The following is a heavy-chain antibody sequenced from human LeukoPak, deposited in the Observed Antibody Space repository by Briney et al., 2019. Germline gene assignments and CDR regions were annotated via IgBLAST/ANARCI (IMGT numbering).Heavy chain of an antibody. CDR2: ISGSGGST. Sequence: GGSLRLSCAASGFTFNNYAMSWVRKAPAKGLEWVSTISGSGGSTYYADSVKGRFTISRDNSRTTLYLQMNSLRAEDTAVYYCAKDRAAPATPYNWFDPWGQGTLVTVSS. V-gene: IGHV3-23*01. CDR1: GFTFNNYA. CDR3: AKDRAAPATPYNWFDP. J-gene: IGHJ5*02. D-gene: IGHD6-13*01.